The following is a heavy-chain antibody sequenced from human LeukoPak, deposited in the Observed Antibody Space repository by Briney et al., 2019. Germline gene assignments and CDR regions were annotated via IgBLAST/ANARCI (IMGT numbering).Heavy chain of an antibody. CDR1: GGSISSYY. J-gene: IGHJ3*02. CDR3: ARGYGEATREAFDI. Sequence: SETLSLTCTVSGGSISSYYWSWIRQPPGKGLEWIGYIYYSGSTNYNPSLKSRVTISVDTSKNQFSLKLTSVTAADTAVYYCARGYGEATREAFDIWGPGTIVTVSS. CDR2: IYYSGST. V-gene: IGHV4-59*12. D-gene: IGHD4/OR15-4a*01.